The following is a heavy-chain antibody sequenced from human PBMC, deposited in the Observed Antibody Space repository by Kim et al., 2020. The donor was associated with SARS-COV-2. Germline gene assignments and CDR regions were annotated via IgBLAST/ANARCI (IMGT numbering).Heavy chain of an antibody. CDR2: IYYSGST. CDR3: ASQSNSWTRYYYYGMDV. Sequence: SETLSLTCTVSGGSISSYYWSWIRQPPGKGLEWIGYIYYSGSTNYNPSLKSRVTISVDTSKNQFSLKLSSVTAADTAVYYCASQSNSWTRYYYYGMDVWGQGTTVTVSS. CDR1: GGSISSYY. D-gene: IGHD6-13*01. J-gene: IGHJ6*02. V-gene: IGHV4-59*01.